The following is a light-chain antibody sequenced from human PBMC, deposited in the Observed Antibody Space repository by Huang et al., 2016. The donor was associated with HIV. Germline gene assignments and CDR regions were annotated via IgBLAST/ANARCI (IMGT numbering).Light chain of an antibody. CDR3: MEALKTPYT. CDR2: LGS. J-gene: IGKJ2*01. Sequence: IVMIQSPLSLPVTPGEPASISCRSSQSLLHTNAYNYLDWYLQKPGQSPQLLIYLGSSRASGVPDRFSGGGAGKRVSLNISRVEAEDAGIYYCMEALKTPYTFGQGTKLEIK. V-gene: IGKV2-28*01. CDR1: QSLLHTNAYNY.